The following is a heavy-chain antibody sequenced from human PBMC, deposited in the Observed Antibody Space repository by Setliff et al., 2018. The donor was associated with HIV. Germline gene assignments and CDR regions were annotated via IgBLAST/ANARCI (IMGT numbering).Heavy chain of an antibody. Sequence: SETLSLTCTVSGGSISSYYWSWIRQPAGKGLEWIGHIYASGSTNYKPSLKSRVTMSADTYKNQFSLKLNSLIAADTAVYFCARGGPDYYDYPYFASWGQGTLVTVSS. CDR1: GGSISSYY. CDR2: IYASGST. J-gene: IGHJ4*02. CDR3: ARGGPDYYDYPYFAS. V-gene: IGHV4-4*07. D-gene: IGHD3-22*01.